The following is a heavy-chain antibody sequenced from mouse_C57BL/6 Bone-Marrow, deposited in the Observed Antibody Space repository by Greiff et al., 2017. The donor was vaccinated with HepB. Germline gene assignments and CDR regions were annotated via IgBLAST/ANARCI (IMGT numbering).Heavy chain of an antibody. D-gene: IGHD2-3*01. CDR3: ARYYDGYPYYFDY. CDR2: IYPGGGYT. J-gene: IGHJ2*01. Sequence: QVHVKQSGAELVRPGTSVKMSWKASGYTFTNYWIGWAKQRPGHCLEWIGDIYPGGGYTNYNEKFKGKATLTADKSSSTSYMQFSSLTSEDSAIYDWARYYDGYPYYFDYWGQGTTLTVSS. V-gene: IGHV1-63*01. CDR1: GYTFTNYW.